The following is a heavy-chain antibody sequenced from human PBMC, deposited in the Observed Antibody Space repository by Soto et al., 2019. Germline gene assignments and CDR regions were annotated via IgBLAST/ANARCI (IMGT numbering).Heavy chain of an antibody. Sequence: EVQLVQSGAEVKKPGESLKISCKGSGYSFTSYWIGWVRQMPGKGLEWMGIIYPGDSDIRYSPSFQGQVTISADKSISTAYLQWSDLKASDTGIYYCARQLPYGGNSYYGMDVWGQGTTVTVSS. J-gene: IGHJ6*02. CDR1: GYSFTSYW. D-gene: IGHD2-15*01. CDR2: IYPGDSDI. V-gene: IGHV5-51*01. CDR3: ARQLPYGGNSYYGMDV.